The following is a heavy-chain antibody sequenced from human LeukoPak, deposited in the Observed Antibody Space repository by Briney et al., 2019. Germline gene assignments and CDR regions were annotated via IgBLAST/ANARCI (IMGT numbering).Heavy chain of an antibody. CDR1: GGSFSGYY. D-gene: IGHD3-3*01. J-gene: IGHJ5*02. CDR2: IDHSGST. CDR3: ARGRDFWRSNWFDP. V-gene: IGHV4-34*01. Sequence: PSETLSLTCAVYGGSFSGYYWSWLRQPPGKGLEWIGEIDHSGSTNYNPSLKSRVTISVDTSKSQFSLKLSSVTAADTAVYYCARGRDFWRSNWFDPWGQGTLVTVSS.